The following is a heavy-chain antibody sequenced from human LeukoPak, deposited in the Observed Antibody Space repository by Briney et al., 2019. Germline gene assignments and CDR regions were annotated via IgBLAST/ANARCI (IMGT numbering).Heavy chain of an antibody. D-gene: IGHD3-22*01. CDR1: GFTFSCYD. CDR3: AREEVGMGNYYYYYGMDV. V-gene: IGHV3-48*03. CDR2: ISSSGSTI. J-gene: IGHJ6*02. Sequence: PGGSLRLSCAASGFTFSCYDMNWVRQAPGKGLEWVSYISSSGSTIYYARAVKCRFTISRENAQNSRYVKMTSLRAEYTAIYYYAREEVGMGNYYYYYGMDVWGQGTTVTVSS.